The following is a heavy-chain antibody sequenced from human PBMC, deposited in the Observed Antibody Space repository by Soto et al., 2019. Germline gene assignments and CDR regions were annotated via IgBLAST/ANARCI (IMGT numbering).Heavy chain of an antibody. CDR1: GGTFSSYA. CDR3: ARHDCISSSCYYYYYYGMDV. D-gene: IGHD2-2*01. J-gene: IGHJ6*02. CDR2: IIPIFDTA. V-gene: IGHV1-69*12. Sequence: QVQLVQSGAEVKKPGSSVKVSCKASGGTFSSYAISWVRQAPGQGLEWMGGIIPIFDTANYAQKFQGRVTITADESTSTAYREMSSLRSEDTAVYYCARHDCISSSCYYYYYYGMDVLGQGTTVTVSS.